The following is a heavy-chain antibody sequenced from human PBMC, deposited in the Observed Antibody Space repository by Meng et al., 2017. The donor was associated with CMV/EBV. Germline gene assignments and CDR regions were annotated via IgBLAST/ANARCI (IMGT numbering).Heavy chain of an antibody. Sequence: GESLKISCAASGFTFSSYAMHWVRQAPGKGLEYVSAISSNGGSTYYADSVKGRFTISRDNSKNTLYLQMSSLRAEDMAVYYCASGLYSSPAYYYYGMDVWGQGTTVTVSS. CDR2: ISSNGGST. CDR3: ASGLYSSPAYYYYGMDV. V-gene: IGHV3-64*02. J-gene: IGHJ6*02. D-gene: IGHD6-13*01. CDR1: GFTFSSYA.